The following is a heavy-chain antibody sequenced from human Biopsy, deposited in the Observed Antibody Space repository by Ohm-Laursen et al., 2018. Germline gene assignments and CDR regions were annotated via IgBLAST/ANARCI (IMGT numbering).Heavy chain of an antibody. CDR1: GGSVSDSTYH. V-gene: IGHV4-39*01. D-gene: IGHD3-16*01. J-gene: IGHJ3*02. CDR3: ARGEAGVYDALDI. Sequence: TLSLTCTVSGGSVSDSTYHWGWIRQSPGKGLEWIGNIYYSGNTDYSPSLKSRVTISVDTSNNQFSLKLRSVTAADTAVYYCARGEAGVYDALDIWGQGTMVIVSS. CDR2: IYYSGNT.